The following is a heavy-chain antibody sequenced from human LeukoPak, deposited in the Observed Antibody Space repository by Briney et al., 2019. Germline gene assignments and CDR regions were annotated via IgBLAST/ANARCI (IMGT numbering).Heavy chain of an antibody. CDR3: ARVLRYFDWLISENLYYFDY. CDR1: GYTFTSYG. CDR2: ISAYNGNT. J-gene: IGHJ4*02. Sequence: PSVKVSCKASGYTFTSYGISWVRQAPGQGLEWMGWISAYNGNTNYAQKLQGRVTMTTDTSTSTAYMELRSLRSDDTVVYYCARVLRYFDWLISENLYYFDYWGQGTLVTVSS. V-gene: IGHV1-18*01. D-gene: IGHD3-9*01.